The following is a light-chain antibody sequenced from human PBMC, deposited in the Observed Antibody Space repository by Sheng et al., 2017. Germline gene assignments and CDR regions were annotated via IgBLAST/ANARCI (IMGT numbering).Light chain of an antibody. CDR1: QGISSY. CDR3: QQLNSYLDGVT. J-gene: IGKJ4*01. CDR2: AAS. V-gene: IGKV1-9*01. Sequence: DIQLTQSPSFLSASVGDRVTITCRASQGISSYLAWYQQKPGKAPKLLIYAASTLQSGVPSRFSGSGSGTEFTLTISSLQPEDFATYYCQQLNSYLDGVTFGGGTKVEIK.